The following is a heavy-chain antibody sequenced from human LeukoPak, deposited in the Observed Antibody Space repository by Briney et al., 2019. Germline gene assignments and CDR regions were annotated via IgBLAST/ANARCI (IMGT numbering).Heavy chain of an antibody. CDR1: GFTFTTYW. J-gene: IGHJ4*02. Sequence: GGSLRLSCAASGFTFTTYWMHWVRQAPGEGLVGVSGINRDGSTPIYADSVKGRFTISRDNANNTLYLQMNSLRAEDTAVYYCARDFYTGHYWGQGTLVTVSS. CDR3: ARDFYTGHY. CDR2: INRDGSTP. D-gene: IGHD3-16*01. V-gene: IGHV3-74*01.